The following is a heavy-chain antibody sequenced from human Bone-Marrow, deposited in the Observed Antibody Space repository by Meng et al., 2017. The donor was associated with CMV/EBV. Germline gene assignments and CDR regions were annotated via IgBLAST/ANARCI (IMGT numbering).Heavy chain of an antibody. CDR2: INPNSGGT. Sequence: QGQTGTSGAGEKQPGHSLKVSCTGSGYTISGYYMRWVRQAPGQGLEWMGWINPNSGGTNYAQKYQGRVTMTRDTSISTAYMELSRLRSDATAVYYCARGGDPRFDYWGQGTLVTVSS. V-gene: IGHV1-2*02. CDR3: ARGGDPRFDY. CDR1: GYTISGYY. J-gene: IGHJ4*02.